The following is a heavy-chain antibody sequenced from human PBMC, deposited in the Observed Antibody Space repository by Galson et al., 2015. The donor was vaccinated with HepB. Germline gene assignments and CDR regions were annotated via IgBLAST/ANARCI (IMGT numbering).Heavy chain of an antibody. V-gene: IGHV1-3*01. D-gene: IGHD2-2*01. CDR3: ARDGPDIVVVPAATNWFDP. Sequence: SVKVSCKASGYTFTSYAMHWVRQAPGQRLEWMGWINAGNGNTKYSQKFQGRVTITRDTSASTAYMELSSLRSEDTAAYYCARDGPDIVVVPAATNWFDPWGQGTLVTVSS. CDR2: INAGNGNT. CDR1: GYTFTSYA. J-gene: IGHJ5*02.